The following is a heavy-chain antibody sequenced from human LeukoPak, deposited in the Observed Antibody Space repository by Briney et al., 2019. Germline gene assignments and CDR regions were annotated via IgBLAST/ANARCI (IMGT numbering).Heavy chain of an antibody. CDR2: INPSGGST. V-gene: IGHV1-46*01. CDR3: ARVDFWSGYYSYNWFDP. CDR1: GYTFTSYY. Sequence: ASVKVSCKASGYTFTSYYMHWVRQAPGQGLEWMGIINPSGGSTSYAQKFQGRVTMTRDTSISTAYMELSRLRSDDTAVYYCARVDFWSGYYSYNWFDPWGQGTLVTVSS. J-gene: IGHJ5*02. D-gene: IGHD3-3*01.